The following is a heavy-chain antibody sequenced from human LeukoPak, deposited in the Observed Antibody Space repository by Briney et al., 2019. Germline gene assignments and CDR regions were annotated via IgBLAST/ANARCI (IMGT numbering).Heavy chain of an antibody. V-gene: IGHV4-39*01. J-gene: IGHJ4*02. CDR3: ARHGYDSSGYYFAY. CDR1: GGSISSSSYY. Sequence: PSETLSLTCTVSGGSISSSSYYWGWIRQPPGKGLEWIGSIYYSGSTYYNPSLKSRVTISVDTSKNQFSLKLSSVTAADMAVYYCARHGYDSSGYYFAYWGQGTLVTVSS. CDR2: IYYSGST. D-gene: IGHD3-22*01.